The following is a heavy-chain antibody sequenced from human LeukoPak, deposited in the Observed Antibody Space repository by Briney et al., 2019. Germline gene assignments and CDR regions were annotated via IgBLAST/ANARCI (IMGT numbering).Heavy chain of an antibody. J-gene: IGHJ3*02. V-gene: IGHV3-48*01. CDR2: ISSSSSTI. Sequence: GGSLRLSCAASGFTFSSYSMNWVRQAPGKGLEWVSYISSSSSTIYYADSVKGRFTISRDNAKSSLYLQMNSLRAEDTAVYYCAREYSSGWFDAFDIWGQGTMVTVSS. D-gene: IGHD6-19*01. CDR3: AREYSSGWFDAFDI. CDR1: GFTFSSYS.